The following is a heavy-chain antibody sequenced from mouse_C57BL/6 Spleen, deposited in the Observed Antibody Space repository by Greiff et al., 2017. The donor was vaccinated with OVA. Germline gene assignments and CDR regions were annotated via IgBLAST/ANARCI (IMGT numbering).Heavy chain of an antibody. CDR1: GYTFTSYW. D-gene: IGHD4-1*01. CDR3: ARSGTGKYYCED. CDR2: INPSNGGT. V-gene: IGHV1-53*01. Sequence: QVQLQQPGTELVKPGASVKLSCKASGYTFTSYWMHWVKQRPGQGLEWIGNINPSNGGTNYNEQFKSKATLTVDKSSSTAYMQLSSLTSEDSAVFYWARSGTGKYYCEDGGKGTTRTGSS. J-gene: IGHJ2*01.